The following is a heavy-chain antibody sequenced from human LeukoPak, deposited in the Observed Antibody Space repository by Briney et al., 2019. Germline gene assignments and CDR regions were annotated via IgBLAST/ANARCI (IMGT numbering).Heavy chain of an antibody. CDR3: ARGRSSNWFDP. V-gene: IGHV4-34*01. J-gene: IGHJ5*02. CDR1: GGSFSGYY. Sequence: PSETLSLTCAVYGGSFSGYYWSWIRQPPGKGLEWIGEINHSGSTNYNPSLKSRVTISVDTSKNQFSLKLSSVTAADTAVYYCARGRSSNWFDPWGQGTLVTVS. CDR2: INHSGST.